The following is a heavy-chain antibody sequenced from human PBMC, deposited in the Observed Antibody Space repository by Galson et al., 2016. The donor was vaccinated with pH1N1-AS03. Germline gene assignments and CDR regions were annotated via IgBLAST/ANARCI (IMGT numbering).Heavy chain of an antibody. CDR2: SGGVARSE. Sequence: SLRLSCAASGFDFSIYAMHWVRQAPGKGLEWVSGSGGVARSEGYAESCRGRFTVTRDNSKSTLYLQMNSLEGDDTAVYYCARGSGSPHWFDPWGQGTQVTVSS. V-gene: IGHV3-23*01. CDR1: GFDFSIYA. J-gene: IGHJ5*02. D-gene: IGHD3-3*01. CDR3: ARGSGSPHWFDP.